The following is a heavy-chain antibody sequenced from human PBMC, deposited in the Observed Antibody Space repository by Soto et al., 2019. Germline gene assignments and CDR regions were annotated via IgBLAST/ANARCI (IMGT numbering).Heavy chain of an antibody. CDR2: ILPIFGTT. CDR3: ARDETGDSYYYYYGMDV. CDR1: GGTFNTYN. Sequence: QVQLVQSGAEVKKPGSSVKVSCKASGGTFNTYNINWVRQAPGQVLEWMGGILPIFGTTNYAQRFQGRVTITADDSASTAYMELSSLRSEDTAVYYCARDETGDSYYYYYGMDVWGQGTTVTV. V-gene: IGHV1-69*01. D-gene: IGHD7-27*01. J-gene: IGHJ6*02.